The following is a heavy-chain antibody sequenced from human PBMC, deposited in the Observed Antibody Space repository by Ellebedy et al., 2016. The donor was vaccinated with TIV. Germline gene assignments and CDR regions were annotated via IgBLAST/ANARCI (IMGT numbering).Heavy chain of an antibody. Sequence: MPSETLSLTCTVSGGSISSYSWSSIRQPPGKGLEWLGYIYYSGTTNYNPSLKSRLTISVDTSKSQFSLKLSSVTAADTAVYYCARPASSSRYEFDYWGQGTLVTVSS. CDR1: GGSISSYS. CDR2: IYYSGTT. V-gene: IGHV4-59*01. J-gene: IGHJ4*02. D-gene: IGHD6-13*01. CDR3: ARPASSSRYEFDY.